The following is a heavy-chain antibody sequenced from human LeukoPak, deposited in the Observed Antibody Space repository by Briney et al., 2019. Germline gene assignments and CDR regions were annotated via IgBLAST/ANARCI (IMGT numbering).Heavy chain of an antibody. CDR3: ARGLGAMATKRTKTHFDY. Sequence: PSETLSLTCAVYGGSFSGYYWSWIRQPPGKGLEWIGEINHSGSTNYNPSLKSRVTISVDTSKSQFSLKLSSVTAADTAVYYCARGLGAMATKRTKTHFDYWGQGTLVTVSS. V-gene: IGHV4-34*01. D-gene: IGHD5-24*01. CDR1: GGSFSGYY. J-gene: IGHJ4*02. CDR2: INHSGST.